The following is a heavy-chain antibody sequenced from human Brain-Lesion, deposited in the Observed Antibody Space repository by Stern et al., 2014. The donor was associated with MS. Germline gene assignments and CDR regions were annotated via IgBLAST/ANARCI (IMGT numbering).Heavy chain of an antibody. CDR3: ARGRVVPGFQYYATDV. Sequence: QLQLQESGPGLVKPSQTLSLSCTVSGGSISSGGYYWSWIRQPAGKGLEWIGRIFNSGSPSYNPSPKSRVTLSIEKSKNQFPLRLNSRTAADTAVYYCARGRVVPGFQYYATDVWGQGTTVIVSS. CDR1: GGSISSGGYY. CDR2: IFNSGSP. V-gene: IGHV4-61*02. J-gene: IGHJ6*02. D-gene: IGHD2-2*01.